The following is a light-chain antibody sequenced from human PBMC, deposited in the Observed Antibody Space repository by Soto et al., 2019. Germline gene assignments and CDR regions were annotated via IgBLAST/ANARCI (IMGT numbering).Light chain of an antibody. V-gene: IGLV1-51*01. CDR2: DPD. J-gene: IGLJ3*02. CDR1: SSNIGNNY. Sequence: QSVLTQPPSVSGAPGQTVAISCSGSSSNIGNNYVHWYQQLPEKAPKLLIYDPDTRPSGVPDRFSASKSGTSATLGITGLQTEDEAEYYCATWDSGLSAVVFGGGTKLTVL. CDR3: ATWDSGLSAVV.